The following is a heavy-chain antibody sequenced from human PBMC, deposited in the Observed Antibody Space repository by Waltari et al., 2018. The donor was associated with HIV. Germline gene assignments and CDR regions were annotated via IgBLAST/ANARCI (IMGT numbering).Heavy chain of an antibody. CDR2: INHGGDT. CDR3: ARRGSSASPLTL. J-gene: IGHJ4*02. D-gene: IGHD3-10*01. V-gene: IGHV4-34*01. CDR1: GGSFPNFY. Sequence: QVQLQQWGAGLLKPSETLSLTCSVYGGSFPNFYWNWIRQTPAEGLQWIGEINHGGDTNVNPSLKSRVIMSIDTSKYEISLNLTSVSVADTALYFCARRGSSASPLTLWGRGSRVTVSS.